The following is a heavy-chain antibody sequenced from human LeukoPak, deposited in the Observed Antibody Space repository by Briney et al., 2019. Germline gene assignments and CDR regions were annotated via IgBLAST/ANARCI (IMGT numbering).Heavy chain of an antibody. CDR2: INSDGSST. D-gene: IGHD6-19*01. V-gene: IGHV3-74*01. CDR3: ARSTTMCSSGWNGLDY. Sequence: GGSLILSCAASGFTFSSYWMHWVRQAPGKGLVWVSRINSDGSSTTYADSVKGRFTISRDNAKNTLYLQMNSLRAEDTAVYYCARSTTMCSSGWNGLDYWGQGTLVTVSS. CDR1: GFTFSSYW. J-gene: IGHJ4*02.